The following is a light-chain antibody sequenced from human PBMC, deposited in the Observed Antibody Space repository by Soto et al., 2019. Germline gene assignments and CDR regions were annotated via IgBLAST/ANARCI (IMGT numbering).Light chain of an antibody. CDR1: QNVATN. Sequence: VMTQSPATLSVSPGEGVTLSCRASQNVATNLAWYQQKPGQAPRLLIYASSTRATAIPPTFSGSGSGTQFTLTISSLQSEDSAVSYCQQYYQWGLSFGGGTKVEI. CDR2: ASS. V-gene: IGKV3D-15*01. J-gene: IGKJ4*01. CDR3: QQYYQWGLS.